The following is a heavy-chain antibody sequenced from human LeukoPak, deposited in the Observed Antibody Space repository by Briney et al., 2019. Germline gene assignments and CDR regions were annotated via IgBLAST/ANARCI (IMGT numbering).Heavy chain of an antibody. V-gene: IGHV4-4*07. CDR2: LYTSGSTT. CDR3: ARGDDFSDAFDI. CDR1: GGSFSSYY. Sequence: SETLSLTCTVSGGSFSSYYWKWIRQPAGKGLEWIGRLYTSGSTTNYNPSLKGRVTMSVDTSKRQFSLKLSSVTAADTAVYYCARGDDFSDAFDIWGQGTMVTVSS. J-gene: IGHJ3*02. D-gene: IGHD3-3*01.